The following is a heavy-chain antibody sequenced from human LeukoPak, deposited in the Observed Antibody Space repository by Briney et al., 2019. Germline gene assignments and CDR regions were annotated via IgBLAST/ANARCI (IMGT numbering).Heavy chain of an antibody. J-gene: IGHJ6*03. Sequence: ASVKVSCKASGYTFTSYGISWVRQAPGQGLEWMGWISVHDGNTKYAQKLQGRVSMTTDIPTSTIYMELRSLKYDDTAVYYCARYGPKYYFYYMDVWGNGTVVTVSS. CDR2: ISVHDGNT. V-gene: IGHV1-18*01. D-gene: IGHD2/OR15-2a*01. CDR1: GYTFTSYG. CDR3: ARYGPKYYFYYMDV.